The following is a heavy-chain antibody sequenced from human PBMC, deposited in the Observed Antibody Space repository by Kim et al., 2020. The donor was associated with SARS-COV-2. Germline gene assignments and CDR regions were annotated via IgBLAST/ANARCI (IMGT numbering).Heavy chain of an antibody. V-gene: IGHV3-53*01. J-gene: IGHJ4*02. Sequence: RGGRPNYAASGTGRFTISRGKSKNTVYLQINSLRVEDTAVYYCARDDDFWGQGTLVTVSS. CDR2: RGGRP. CDR3: ARDDDF.